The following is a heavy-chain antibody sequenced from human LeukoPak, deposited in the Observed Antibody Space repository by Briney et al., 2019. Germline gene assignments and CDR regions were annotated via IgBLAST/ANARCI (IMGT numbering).Heavy chain of an antibody. CDR1: GFTFSSYS. J-gene: IGHJ3*02. CDR2: ISSSSSTI. D-gene: IGHD7-27*01. Sequence: GGSLRLSCAASGFTFSSYSMNWVRQAPGKGLEWVSYISSSSSTIYYADSVKGRFTISRDNSKNTLYLQMNSLRAEDTAVYYCAKGGNWGLRHAFDIWGQGTMVTVSS. CDR3: AKGGNWGLRHAFDI. V-gene: IGHV3-48*01.